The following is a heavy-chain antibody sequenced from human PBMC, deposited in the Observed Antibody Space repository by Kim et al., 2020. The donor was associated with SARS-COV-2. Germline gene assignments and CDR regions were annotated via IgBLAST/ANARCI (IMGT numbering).Heavy chain of an antibody. D-gene: IGHD5-18*01. CDR2: MNPNSGNT. Sequence: ASVKVSCKASGYTFTSYDINWVRQATGQGLEWMGWMNPNSGNTGYAQKFQGRVTMTRNTSISTAYMELSSLRSEDTAMYYCARSPPRGYSYGYSNWFDPWGQGTLVTVSS. J-gene: IGHJ5*02. CDR1: GYTFTSYD. CDR3: ARSPPRGYSYGYSNWFDP. V-gene: IGHV1-8*01.